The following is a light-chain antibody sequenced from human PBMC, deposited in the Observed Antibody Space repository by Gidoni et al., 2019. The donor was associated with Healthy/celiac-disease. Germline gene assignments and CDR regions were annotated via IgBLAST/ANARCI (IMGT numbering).Light chain of an antibody. CDR3: QQYYSTPQA. CDR2: WAS. J-gene: IGKJ1*01. V-gene: IGKV4-1*01. CDR1: QSVLYSSNNKNY. Sequence: SLGERATINCKSSQSVLYSSNNKNYLAWYQQKPGQPPKLLIYWASTRESGVPDRFSGSGSGTDFTLTISSLQAEDVAVYYCQQYYSTPQAFGQGIKVEIK.